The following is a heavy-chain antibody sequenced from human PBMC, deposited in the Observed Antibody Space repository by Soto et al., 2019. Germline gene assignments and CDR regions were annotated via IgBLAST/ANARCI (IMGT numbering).Heavy chain of an antibody. CDR2: IVFGSGNT. J-gene: IGHJ4*02. D-gene: IGHD3-16*02. CDR3: AADGNYDYVWGSYRTDY. CDR1: GFTFTSSA. V-gene: IGHV1-58*01. Sequence: QMQLVQSGPEVKKPGTSVKVSCKASGFTFTSSAVQWVRQARGQRLEWIGWIVFGSGNTNYAQKLQERVTITRELSTSTAYMELSSLRSEDTAVYYCAADGNYDYVWGSYRTDYWGQGTLVTVSS.